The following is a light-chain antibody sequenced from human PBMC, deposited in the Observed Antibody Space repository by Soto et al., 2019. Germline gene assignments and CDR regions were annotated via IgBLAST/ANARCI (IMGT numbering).Light chain of an antibody. CDR1: QSVGSF. CDR2: YAS. Sequence: EAVLTQSPVNLSLSPGQRATFSCRASQSVGSFLAWYQQKPGLAPTLLIYYASNRATAIPARFSGSGSGTDFTLTITSLEPEDFGVYFRQQRTDWPLTFGGGTKVDIK. J-gene: IGKJ4*01. CDR3: QQRTDWPLT. V-gene: IGKV3-11*01.